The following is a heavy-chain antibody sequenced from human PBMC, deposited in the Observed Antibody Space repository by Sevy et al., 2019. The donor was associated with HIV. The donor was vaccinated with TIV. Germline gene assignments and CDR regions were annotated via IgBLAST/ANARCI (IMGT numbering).Heavy chain of an antibody. CDR2: FDPEDGET. CDR3: AITKDYYDSSGSPFDF. D-gene: IGHD3-22*01. J-gene: IGHJ4*02. Sequence: ASVKVSCKVSGHSLTKFSMHWVRQPPGKGLEWMGSFDPEDGETIYAQKFQGSVTMTEDTSTDTAYMELLSLRSEDTAVIYCAITKDYYDSSGSPFDFWGQGTQVTVSS. V-gene: IGHV1-24*01. CDR1: GHSLTKFS.